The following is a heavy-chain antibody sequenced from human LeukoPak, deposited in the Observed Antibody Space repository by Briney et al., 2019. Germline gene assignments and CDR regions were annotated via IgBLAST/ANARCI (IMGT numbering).Heavy chain of an antibody. J-gene: IGHJ4*02. CDR2: INHSGST. CDR1: GGSFSGYY. V-gene: IGHV4-34*01. CDR3: ASDPGISGVYFDY. D-gene: IGHD3-10*01. Sequence: PSETLFLTCAVYGGSFSGYYWSWIRQPPGKGLEWIGEINHSGSTNYNPSLKSRVTISVDTSKNQFSLKLSSVTAADTAVYYCASDPGISGVYFDYWGQGTLVTVSS.